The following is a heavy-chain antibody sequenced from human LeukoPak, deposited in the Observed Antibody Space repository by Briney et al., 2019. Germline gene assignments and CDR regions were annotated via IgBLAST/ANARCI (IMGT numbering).Heavy chain of an antibody. Sequence: PSETLSLTCTVSGGSISSSSYYWGWIRQPPGKGLEWIGSIYYSGSIYYNPSLKSRVTISVDTSKNQFSLKLSSVTAADTAVYYCARRYCSGGSCYSDNWFGPWGQGTLVTVSS. CDR1: GGSISSSSYY. CDR2: IYYSGSI. CDR3: ARRYCSGGSCYSDNWFGP. D-gene: IGHD2-15*01. V-gene: IGHV4-39*01. J-gene: IGHJ5*02.